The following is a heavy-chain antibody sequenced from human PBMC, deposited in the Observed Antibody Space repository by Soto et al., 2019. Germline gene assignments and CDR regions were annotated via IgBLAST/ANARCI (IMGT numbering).Heavy chain of an antibody. CDR3: AASIFYYGMDV. Sequence: SGTLSLPCTVSGGSVSSGSYYWSWLRQPPGKGLEWIGYIYYSGSTNYNPSLKSRDTISVDTYKNQFSLKLSSVTAADTAIYYCAASIFYYGMDVWGQGTTVTVSS. J-gene: IGHJ6*02. CDR2: IYYSGST. V-gene: IGHV4-61*01. CDR1: GGSVSSGSYY.